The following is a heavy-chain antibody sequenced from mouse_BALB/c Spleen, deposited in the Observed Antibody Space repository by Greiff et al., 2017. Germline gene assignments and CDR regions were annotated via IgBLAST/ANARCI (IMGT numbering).Heavy chain of an antibody. CDR2: ISSCSSTI. J-gene: IGHJ4*01. V-gene: IGHV5-17*02. CDR1: GFTFSSFG. Sequence: DVLLVESGGGLVQPGGSRKLSCAASGFTFSSFGMHWVRQAPEKGLEWVAYISSCSSTIYYADTVKGRFTVTRDNTKNTLFLQMTSLRSEDTAMYYCTRDHAPGDAMDYWGQGTSVTVSS. CDR3: TRDHAPGDAMDY.